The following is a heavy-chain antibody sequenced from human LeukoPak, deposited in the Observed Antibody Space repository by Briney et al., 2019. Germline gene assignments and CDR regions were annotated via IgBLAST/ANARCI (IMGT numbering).Heavy chain of an antibody. Sequence: GGSLRLSCAASEFTFSSYNMNWVRQAPGKGLEWVSYISSSSSTIYYADSVKGRFTISRDDSKNSLYLQMNSLRAEDTAVYYCARDRIEQQRTLGRASNHYNYYYMDVWGKGTTVTVSS. CDR2: ISSSSSTI. CDR3: ARDRIEQQRTLGRASNHYNYYYMDV. D-gene: IGHD6-13*01. CDR1: EFTFSSYN. J-gene: IGHJ6*03. V-gene: IGHV3-48*01.